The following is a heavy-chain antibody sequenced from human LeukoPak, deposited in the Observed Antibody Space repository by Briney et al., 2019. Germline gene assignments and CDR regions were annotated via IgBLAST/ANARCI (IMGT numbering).Heavy chain of an antibody. Sequence: PGGSLRLSCAASGFTFSSYWMHWVRQGPGKGLVWVSRINSDGSSTSYADSVKGRFTISRDNAKNTLYLQMNSLRAEDTAVYYCAKGIYSSGWSYFDYWGHGTLVTVSS. CDR1: GFTFSSYW. CDR2: INSDGSST. CDR3: AKGIYSSGWSYFDY. D-gene: IGHD6-19*01. V-gene: IGHV3-74*01. J-gene: IGHJ4*01.